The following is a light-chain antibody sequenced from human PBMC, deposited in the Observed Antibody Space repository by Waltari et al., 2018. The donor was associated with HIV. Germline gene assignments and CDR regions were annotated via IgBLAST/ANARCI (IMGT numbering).Light chain of an antibody. V-gene: IGKV2D-29*02. Sequence: EIVMTQTPSSLSVTPGQPASFSCNSSQSLKHTDGKTYLYWYLQTPGQSPQVLIYEVSKRYAGVPDRFSGSGSGTHFTLKIARVEAEDVGSYYCMQSLHLLYTFGQGTKLEIK. J-gene: IGKJ2*01. CDR2: EVS. CDR1: QSLKHTDGKTY. CDR3: MQSLHLLYT.